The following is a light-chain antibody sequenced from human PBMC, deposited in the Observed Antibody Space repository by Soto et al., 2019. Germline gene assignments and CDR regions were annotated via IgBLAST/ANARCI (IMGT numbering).Light chain of an antibody. CDR1: QSINSE. CDR3: QQGHNWPLT. V-gene: IGKV3-15*01. Sequence: EIVMTQSPATLSLSPGERAALSCRASQSINSELAWYQQKPGQPPRLLIYGASTRATGVPARFTGSESGSEFTLTISGLQSEDFAVYYCQQGHNWPLTFGQGHRLEI. CDR2: GAS. J-gene: IGKJ2*01.